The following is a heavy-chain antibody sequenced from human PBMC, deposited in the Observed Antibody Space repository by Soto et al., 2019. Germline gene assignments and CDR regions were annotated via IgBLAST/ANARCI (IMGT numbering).Heavy chain of an antibody. D-gene: IGHD2-2*01. CDR1: GFTFDDYA. V-gene: IGHV3-9*01. CDR3: AKGGQLLTEGGGY. J-gene: IGHJ4*02. CDR2: ISWNSGSI. Sequence: DVQLVESGGGLVQPGRSLRLSCAASGFTFDDYAMHWVRQAPGKGLEWVSGISWNSGSIGYADSVKGRFTISRDNAKNSLYLQMNSLGAEDTALYYWAKGGQLLTEGGGYWGQGTLVTVSS.